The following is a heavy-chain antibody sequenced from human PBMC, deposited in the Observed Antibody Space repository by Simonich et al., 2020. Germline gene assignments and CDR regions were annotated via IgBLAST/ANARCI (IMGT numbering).Heavy chain of an antibody. CDR3: ARDRNWGWFDP. CDR1: GFTFSSYA. J-gene: IGHJ5*02. D-gene: IGHD7-27*01. Sequence: QVQLVESGGGVVQPGRSLRLSCAASGFTFSSYAMHWVRQAPGKGLEWVAVISYEGSNKYYADAVKGRFTISRDNSKNTLYLQMNSLRAEDTAVYYCARDRNWGWFDPWGQGTLVTVSS. V-gene: IGHV3-30*07. CDR2: ISYEGSNK.